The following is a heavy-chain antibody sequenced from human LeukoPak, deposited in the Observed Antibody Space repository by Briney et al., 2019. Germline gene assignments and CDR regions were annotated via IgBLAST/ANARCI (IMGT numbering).Heavy chain of an antibody. CDR1: GFTVSSNY. J-gene: IGHJ3*02. V-gene: IGHV3-66*01. CDR3: ARIPYSSSLTDAFDI. Sequence: GGSLRLSCAASGFTVSSNYMTWVRQAPGKGLECVSIIYSGGKTHYADSVKGRFTISRDNAKNSLFLQMNSLRGEDTAVYYCARIPYSSSLTDAFDIWGQGTMVTVYS. CDR2: IYSGGKT. D-gene: IGHD6-6*01.